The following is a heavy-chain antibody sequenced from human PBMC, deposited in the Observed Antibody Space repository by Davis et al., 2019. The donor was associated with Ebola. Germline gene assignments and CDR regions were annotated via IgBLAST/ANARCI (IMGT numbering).Heavy chain of an antibody. CDR2: ISYSGNT. Sequence: SETLSLTCTVSGGSISSGGYYWSWIRQPPGKGLEWIGYISYSGNTYYNPSLKSRVTISVDTSENHFSLKLSSVTAADTAVYYCATAYYGSGYYFDYWGQGTLVTVSS. V-gene: IGHV4-30-4*08. J-gene: IGHJ4*02. CDR3: ATAYYGSGYYFDY. D-gene: IGHD3-10*01. CDR1: GGSISSGGYY.